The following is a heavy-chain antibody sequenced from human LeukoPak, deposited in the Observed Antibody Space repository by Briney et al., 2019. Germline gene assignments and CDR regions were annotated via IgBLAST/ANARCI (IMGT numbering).Heavy chain of an antibody. J-gene: IGHJ4*02. V-gene: IGHV4-34*01. CDR3: ARARRGSFVDY. Sequence: SETLSLTCAVYGGSFSGYYWSWIRQPPGKGLEWIGEINHSGSTNYNPSLKSRVTISVDTSKNQFSLKLSSVTAADTAVYYCARARRGSFVDYWGQGTLVTVSP. CDR1: GGSFSGYY. CDR2: INHSGST.